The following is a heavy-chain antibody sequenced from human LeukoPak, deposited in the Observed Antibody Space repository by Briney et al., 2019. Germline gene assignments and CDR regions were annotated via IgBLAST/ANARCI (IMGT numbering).Heavy chain of an antibody. V-gene: IGHV1-2*02. Sequence: ASVKVSCEAPGFTFTGYYIHWVRQAPGQGLEWMGWINANSGGTKYAQKFQGRVIMTRDTSISTAYMELSRLRSDDTAVYYCARTLERLLRWDYWGQGALVTVSS. CDR3: ARTLERLLRWDY. CDR1: GFTFTGYY. J-gene: IGHJ4*02. CDR2: INANSGGT. D-gene: IGHD3-3*01.